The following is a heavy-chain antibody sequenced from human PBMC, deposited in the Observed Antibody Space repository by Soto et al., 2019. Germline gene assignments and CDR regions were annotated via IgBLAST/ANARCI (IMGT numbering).Heavy chain of an antibody. CDR3: AKDVSRMAADYYFGY. J-gene: IGHJ4*02. CDR2: ISYGGNDK. V-gene: IGHV3-30*18. D-gene: IGHD6-13*01. CDR1: GFIFSNYG. Sequence: GGSLRLSCAASGFIFSNYGMHWVRQAPGKGLEWVAVISYGGNDKKYAESVKGRFTISRDNSENTLYLQMNSLRAEDTALYYCAKDVSRMAADYYFGYWGQGTLVTVSS.